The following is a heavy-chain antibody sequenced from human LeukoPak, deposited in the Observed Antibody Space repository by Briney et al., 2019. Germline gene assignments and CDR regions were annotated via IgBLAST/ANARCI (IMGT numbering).Heavy chain of an antibody. J-gene: IGHJ4*02. V-gene: IGHV3-21*01. CDR1: GFTFSSYA. CDR2: IGRDSDYI. Sequence: PGGSLRLSCAASGFTFSSYAMSWVRQAPGKGLEWVSSIGRDSDYIYYAESVKGRFTISRDNAKNSLYLQMNSLSAEDTAVYYCARGCGGGTCYLSDYWGQGTLVTVSS. CDR3: ARGCGGGTCYLSDY. D-gene: IGHD2-15*01.